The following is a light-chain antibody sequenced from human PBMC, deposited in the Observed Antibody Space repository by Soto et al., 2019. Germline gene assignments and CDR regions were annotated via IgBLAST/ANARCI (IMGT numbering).Light chain of an antibody. V-gene: IGKV1-8*01. Sequence: AIRMTQSPSSLSASTGDRVTITCRASQGISSYLAWYQQKLGKAPKLLSYAASTLQSGVQSRFSGSGSGTDFTLTISCLQSEDFATYYCQQYYSYPTFGQGTKVEIK. CDR1: QGISSY. CDR2: AAS. CDR3: QQYYSYPT. J-gene: IGKJ1*01.